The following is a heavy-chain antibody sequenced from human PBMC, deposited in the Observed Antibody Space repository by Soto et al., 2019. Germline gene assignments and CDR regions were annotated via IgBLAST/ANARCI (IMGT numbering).Heavy chain of an antibody. CDR1: GGSISSSSYY. CDR3: ARYSNYGSYFDY. V-gene: IGHV4-39*01. J-gene: IGHJ4*02. CDR2: IYYSGST. D-gene: IGHD4-4*01. Sequence: SETLSLTCTVSGGSISSSSYYWGWIRQPPGKGLEWIGSIYYSGSTYYNPSLKSRVTISVDTSKNQFSLKLSSVTAADTAVYYCARYSNYGSYFDYWGQGTLVTVPS.